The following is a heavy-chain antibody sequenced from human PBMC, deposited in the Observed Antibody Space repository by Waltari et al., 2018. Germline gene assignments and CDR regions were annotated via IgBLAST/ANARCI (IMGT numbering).Heavy chain of an antibody. CDR2: IYPGDSES. D-gene: IGHD5-12*01. V-gene: IGHV5-51*01. CDR1: GYSFTNYW. CDR3: VRSAGYSGYDPFDY. Sequence: EVQLVQSGAEVKKPGESLKISCKGSGYSFTNYWIGWVRQMPGKGLEWMGIIYPGDSESRYSPSFQGQFTISADKSINTAYLQWSSLKASDTAMYYCVRSAGYSGYDPFDYWGQGTLVTVSS. J-gene: IGHJ4*02.